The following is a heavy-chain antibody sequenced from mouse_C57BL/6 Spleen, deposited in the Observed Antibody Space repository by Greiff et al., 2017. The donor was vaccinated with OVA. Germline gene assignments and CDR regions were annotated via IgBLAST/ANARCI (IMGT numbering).Heavy chain of an antibody. CDR3: ARGYYYGSYYFDY. D-gene: IGHD1-1*01. Sequence: EVQLVESGGGLVKPGGSLKLSCAASGFTFSDYGMHWVRQAPEKGLEWVAYISSGSSTIYYADTVKGRFTISRDNAKNTLFLQMTSLRSEDTAMYYCARGYYYGSYYFDYWGQGTTLTVSS. CDR2: ISSGSSTI. V-gene: IGHV5-17*01. CDR1: GFTFSDYG. J-gene: IGHJ2*01.